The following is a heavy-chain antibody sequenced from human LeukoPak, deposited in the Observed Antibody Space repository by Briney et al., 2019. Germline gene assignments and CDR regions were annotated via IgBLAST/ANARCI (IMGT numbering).Heavy chain of an antibody. V-gene: IGHV4-39*01. CDR2: IYYSGST. CDR1: GGSISSSSYY. Sequence: SETLSLTCTVSGGSISSSSYYWGWIRQPPGKGLEWIGSIYYSGSTYYNPSLKSRVTISVDTSKNQFSLKLSSVTAADTAVYYCASPITIFGVVIPWGQGTLVTVSS. J-gene: IGHJ4*02. D-gene: IGHD3-3*01. CDR3: ASPITIFGVVIP.